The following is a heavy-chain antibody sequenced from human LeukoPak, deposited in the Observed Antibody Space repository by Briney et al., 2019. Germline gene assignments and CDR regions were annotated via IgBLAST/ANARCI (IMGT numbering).Heavy chain of an antibody. D-gene: IGHD6-19*01. CDR3: AKDQLTVAGTFY. V-gene: IGHV3-30*18. Sequence: GGSLRLSCAASGFTFSSYGMHWVRQAPGKGLEWVAVISYDGSNKYYADSVKGRFTISRDNSKNTLYLQMNSLRAEDTAVYYCAKDQLTVAGTFYWGQGTLVTVSS. J-gene: IGHJ4*02. CDR1: GFTFSSYG. CDR2: ISYDGSNK.